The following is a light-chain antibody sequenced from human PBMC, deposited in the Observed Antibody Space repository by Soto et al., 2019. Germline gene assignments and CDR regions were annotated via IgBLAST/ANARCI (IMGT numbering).Light chain of an antibody. Sequence: DIQLTQSPSFLSASVGDRVTITCRASQGISSYLAWYQQKPGKAPKLLIYAASTLQSGVPSRFSGSGSGTEFTLTISSLQPEDFATYYCQQLNRYPITFGGGTKVEIK. CDR3: QQLNRYPIT. CDR2: AAS. J-gene: IGKJ4*01. V-gene: IGKV1-9*01. CDR1: QGISSY.